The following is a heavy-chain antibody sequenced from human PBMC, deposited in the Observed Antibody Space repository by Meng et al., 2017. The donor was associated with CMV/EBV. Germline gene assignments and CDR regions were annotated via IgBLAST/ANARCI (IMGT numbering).Heavy chain of an antibody. CDR1: GFSFRSYW. D-gene: IGHD1-1*01. CDR3: ARFDGGYIGYHYYYYGMDV. V-gene: IGHV3-7*01. J-gene: IGHJ6*02. Sequence: GGSLRLSCAASGFSFRSYWMSWVRQAPGRGLDWVANIKEDGGEQHYVESLRGRFTISRDNSKNTLYLQMNSLRAEDTAVYYCARFDGGYIGYHYYYYGMDVWGQGTTVTVSS. CDR2: IKEDGGEQ.